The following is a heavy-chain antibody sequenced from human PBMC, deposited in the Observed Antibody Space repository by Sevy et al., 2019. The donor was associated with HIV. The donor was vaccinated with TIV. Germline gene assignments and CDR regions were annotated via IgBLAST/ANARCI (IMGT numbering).Heavy chain of an antibody. CDR2: ISGSGGST. CDR1: GFTFSSYA. Sequence: GGSLRLSCAASGFTFSSYAMSWVRQAPGKGLEWVSAISGSGGSTYYADSVKGRFTISRDNSKNTLYLQMNSLRAEDRAVYYCAKTTLRITMVRGVTSSYYFDYWGQGTLVTVSS. V-gene: IGHV3-23*01. D-gene: IGHD3-10*01. J-gene: IGHJ4*02. CDR3: AKTTLRITMVRGVTSSYYFDY.